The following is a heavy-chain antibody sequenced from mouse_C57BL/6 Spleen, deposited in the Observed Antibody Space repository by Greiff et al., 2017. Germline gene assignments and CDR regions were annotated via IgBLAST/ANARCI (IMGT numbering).Heavy chain of an antibody. Sequence: EVQLQQSGPELVKPGASVKMSCKASGYTFTNYNMHWVQQSHGKSLEWIGYFNPNNGGTNYNEKFKGKATLTVNKSSSTAYMELRSLTSEDAAVYYCARGGKSRGTSFAYWGQGTLVTVSA. CDR3: ARGGKSRGTSFAY. CDR1: GYTFTNYN. V-gene: IGHV1-22*01. J-gene: IGHJ3*01. CDR2: FNPNNGGT. D-gene: IGHD3-1*01.